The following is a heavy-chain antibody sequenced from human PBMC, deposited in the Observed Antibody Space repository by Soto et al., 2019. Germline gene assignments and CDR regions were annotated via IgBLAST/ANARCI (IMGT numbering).Heavy chain of an antibody. V-gene: IGHV4-59*08. J-gene: IGHJ4*02. CDR3: ARGEGYYYDSSGYYSFDY. Sequence: PSETLSLTCTVSGGSISNYYWSWIRQPPAKGLEWIGYIYYSGSTNYNPSLKSRVTISVDTSKNQFSLKPSSVTAADTAVYYCARGEGYYYDSSGYYSFDYWGQGTLVTVSS. D-gene: IGHD3-22*01. CDR2: IYYSGST. CDR1: GGSISNYY.